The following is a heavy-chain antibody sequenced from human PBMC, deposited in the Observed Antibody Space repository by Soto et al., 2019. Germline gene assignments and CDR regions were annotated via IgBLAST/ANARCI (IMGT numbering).Heavy chain of an antibody. V-gene: IGHV4-39*01. CDR3: ARRGAGMITFGDLDDY. CDR2: IYYSGST. J-gene: IGHJ4*02. Sequence: QLQLQESGPGLVKPSETLSLTCTVSGGSISSSSYYWGWIRQPPGKGLEWIGSIYYSGSTYYNPSLKSRVTISVDTSKNQFSLKLSSVTAADTAVYYCARRGAGMITFGDLDDYWGQGTLVTVSS. CDR1: GGSISSSSYY. D-gene: IGHD3-16*01.